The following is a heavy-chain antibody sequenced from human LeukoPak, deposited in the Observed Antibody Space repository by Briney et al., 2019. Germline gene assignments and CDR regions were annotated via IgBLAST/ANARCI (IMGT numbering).Heavy chain of an antibody. CDR2: ISAYNGNT. D-gene: IGHD6-6*01. V-gene: IGHV1-18*01. Sequence: RAASVKVSCKASGYTFTSYGISWVRQAPGQGLEWMGWISAYNGNTNYAQKLQGRVTMTTDTSTSTAYMELRSLRSDDTAVYYCARGSRYEAARRGYYYYYYMDVWGKGTTVTVSS. CDR3: ARGSRYEAARRGYYYYYYMDV. J-gene: IGHJ6*03. CDR1: GYTFTSYG.